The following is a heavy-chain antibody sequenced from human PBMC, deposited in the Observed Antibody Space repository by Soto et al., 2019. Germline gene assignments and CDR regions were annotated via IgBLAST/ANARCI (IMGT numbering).Heavy chain of an antibody. CDR3: TTVYYDILTGYPSSWYYFDY. Sequence: GGSLRLSCAASGFTFSNAWMNWVRQAPGKGLEWVGRIKSKTDGGTTDYAAPVKGRFTISRDDSKNTLYLQMNSLKTEDTAVYYCTTVYYDILTGYPSSWYYFDYWGQGTLVTVSS. D-gene: IGHD3-9*01. CDR1: GFTFSNAW. V-gene: IGHV3-15*07. J-gene: IGHJ4*02. CDR2: IKSKTDGGTT.